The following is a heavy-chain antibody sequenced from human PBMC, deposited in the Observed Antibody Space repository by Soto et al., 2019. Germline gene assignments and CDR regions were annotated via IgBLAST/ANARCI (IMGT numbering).Heavy chain of an antibody. V-gene: IGHV3-30*18. Sequence: QVQLVESGGGVVQPGRSLRLSCAASGFTFSSYGMHWVRQAPGKGLEWVAVISYDGSNKYYADSVKGRFTISRDNSKNTLYLQMNSLRAEDTAVYYCAKEGGEGTAQDYWGQGTLVTVSS. D-gene: IGHD3-16*01. J-gene: IGHJ4*02. CDR2: ISYDGSNK. CDR1: GFTFSSYG. CDR3: AKEGGEGTAQDY.